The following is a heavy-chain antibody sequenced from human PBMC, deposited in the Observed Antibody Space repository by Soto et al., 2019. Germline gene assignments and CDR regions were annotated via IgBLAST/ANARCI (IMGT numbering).Heavy chain of an antibody. V-gene: IGHV3-9*01. CDR3: AKAMGPGGYDLISGAFDI. J-gene: IGHJ3*02. CDR2: ISWNSGSI. CDR1: GFTFDDYA. D-gene: IGHD5-12*01. Sequence: GGSLRLSCAASGFTFDDYAMHWVRQAPGKGLEWVSGISWNSGSIGYADSVKGRFTISRDNAKNSLYLQMNSLRAEDTALYYCAKAMGPGGYDLISGAFDIWGQGTMVTVSS.